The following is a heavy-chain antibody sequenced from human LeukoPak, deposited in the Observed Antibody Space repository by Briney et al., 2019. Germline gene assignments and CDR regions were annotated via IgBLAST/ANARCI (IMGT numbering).Heavy chain of an antibody. CDR1: GGSIRSSGYY. V-gene: IGHV4-39*02. J-gene: IGHJ5*02. CDR2: IYFTGGT. Sequence: PSETLSLTCTVSGGSIRSSGYYWDWIRQPPGKGLEYIGSIYFTGGTYYNPSLKSRVTISVDTSKRQFSLNLSSVTAADTAVYYCARDGYYYDSSGYYYFHWFDPWGQGTLVTVSS. D-gene: IGHD3-22*01. CDR3: ARDGYYYDSSGYYYFHWFDP.